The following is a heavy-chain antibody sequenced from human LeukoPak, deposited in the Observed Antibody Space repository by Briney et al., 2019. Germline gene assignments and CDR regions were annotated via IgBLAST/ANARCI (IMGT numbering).Heavy chain of an antibody. D-gene: IGHD5-18*01. CDR2: IHSSGST. V-gene: IGHV4-4*09. CDR3: ARSHGLW. Sequence: PSETLSLTCTVSGGSISGYYSNWIRQPPGKGLEWIGNIHSSGSTKYNLSLKSRVTISLDTSKNQFSLILSSVTATDTAVYYCARSHGLWWGQGTLVTVSS. J-gene: IGHJ4*02. CDR1: GGSISGYY.